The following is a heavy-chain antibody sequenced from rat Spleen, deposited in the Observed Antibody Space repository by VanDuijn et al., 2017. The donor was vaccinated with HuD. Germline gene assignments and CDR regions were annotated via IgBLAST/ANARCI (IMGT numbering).Heavy chain of an antibody. CDR1: GLSLTSYH. J-gene: IGHJ4*01. V-gene: IGHV2S1*01. CDR2: RRSGGNT. Sequence: QVQLKESGPGLVQTSQTLSLTCNVSGLSLTSYHVSWVRQPPGKGLEWVGRRRSGGNTDYNSALKSRLSISRDTSKSQVFLKMNSLQSEDTTTYYCARAPGNGYVMDAWGQGASVTVSS. CDR3: ARAPGNGYVMDA. D-gene: IGHD5-1*01.